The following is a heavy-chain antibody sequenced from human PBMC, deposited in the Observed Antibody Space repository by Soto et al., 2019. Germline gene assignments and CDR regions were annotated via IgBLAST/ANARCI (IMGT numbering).Heavy chain of an antibody. CDR3: ARSGGRNYYYGMDV. Sequence: QVHLVQSGAEVKKPGASVKVSCKASGYTFNTYGISWVRQAPGQGLEWMGWISAYSSTNYAQKLQGRVTMTTDTSTSTAYRELRSLRSDDTAVYYCARSGGRNYYYGMDVWGQGTTVTVSS. D-gene: IGHD2-15*01. CDR2: ISAYSST. V-gene: IGHV1-18*01. CDR1: GYTFNTYG. J-gene: IGHJ6*02.